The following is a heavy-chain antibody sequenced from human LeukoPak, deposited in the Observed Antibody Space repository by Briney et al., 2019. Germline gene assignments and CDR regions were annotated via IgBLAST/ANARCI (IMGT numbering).Heavy chain of an antibody. CDR2: ISSDGTST. D-gene: IGHD4-17*01. CDR1: GFTFSSYW. V-gene: IGHV3-74*01. Sequence: GGSRRLSCAASGFTFSSYWMHWVRQAPGKGLVWVSRISSDGTSTSYADSVKGRFTISRDNAKNTLYLQMNSLRAEDTAVYHCTRVHYGDYVDYWGQGTLVTVSS. CDR3: TRVHYGDYVDY. J-gene: IGHJ4*02.